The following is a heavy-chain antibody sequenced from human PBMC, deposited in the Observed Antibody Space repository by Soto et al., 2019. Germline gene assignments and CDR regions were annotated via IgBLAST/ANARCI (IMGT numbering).Heavy chain of an antibody. CDR3: ATLDDASIAARYNWFDP. V-gene: IGHV1-69*13. J-gene: IGHJ5*02. CDR2: IIPIFGTA. D-gene: IGHD6-6*01. CDR1: GSTFRSYA. Sequence: SVKVSCKASGSTFRSYAISWVRQASGQGFDWMGGIIPIFGTANYAQKLQGRVTIAADESTSTDYMELSSLRSEDTAVYYCATLDDASIAARYNWFDPWGQGTLVTVSS.